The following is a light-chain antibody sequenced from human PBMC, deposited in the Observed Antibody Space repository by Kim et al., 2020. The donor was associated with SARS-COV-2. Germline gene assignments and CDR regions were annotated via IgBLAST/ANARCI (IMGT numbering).Light chain of an antibody. CDR2: ATS. J-gene: IGKJ4*01. CDR1: QGIRND. V-gene: IGKV1-6*01. Sequence: AIQMTQSPSSLSASVGDRVTITCRASQGIRNDLGWYQQKPGRAPNLLIYATSTLQSGVPSRFSGSGSGTDFTRTISSLQPEDVATYYCLQDYDYPLTFGGGTKLEI. CDR3: LQDYDYPLT.